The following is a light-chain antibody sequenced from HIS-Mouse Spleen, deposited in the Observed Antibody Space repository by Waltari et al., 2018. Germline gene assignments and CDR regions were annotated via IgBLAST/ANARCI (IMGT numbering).Light chain of an antibody. CDR2: EDS. J-gene: IGLJ2*01. CDR1: ALPKKY. V-gene: IGLV3-10*01. CDR3: YSTDSSGNHRV. Sequence: SYELTQPPSVSVSPGQTARITFSGDALPKKYAYWYHQNSGQAPVLVLSEDSKRPSGIPERFSGSSSGTMATLTISRAQVEDEADYYCYSTDSSGNHRVFGGGTKLTVL.